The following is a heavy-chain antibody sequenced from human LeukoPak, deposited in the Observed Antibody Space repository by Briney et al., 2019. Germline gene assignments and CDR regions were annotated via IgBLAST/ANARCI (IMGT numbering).Heavy chain of an antibody. CDR3: ARDVREPNWFDP. Sequence: GGSLRLSCVASGFTFSSYSMNWVRQAPGKGLEWVSSISSSSSYIYYADSVKGRFTISRDNAKNSLYLQMNSLRAEDTAVYYCARDVREPNWFDPWGQGTLVTVSS. J-gene: IGHJ5*02. V-gene: IGHV3-21*01. CDR2: ISSSSSYI. CDR1: GFTFSSYS. D-gene: IGHD1-14*01.